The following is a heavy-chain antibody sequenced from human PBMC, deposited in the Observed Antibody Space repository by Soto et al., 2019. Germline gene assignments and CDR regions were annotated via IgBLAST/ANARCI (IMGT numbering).Heavy chain of an antibody. CDR3: AREEAARIERWFDP. CDR1: GGSINTINNY. CDR2: ISYSGST. D-gene: IGHD6-6*01. V-gene: IGHV4-30-4*01. Sequence: SETLSLTCTVSGGSINTINNYWIWIRQPPGKGLEWIWFISYSGSTYYNPSLMSRLTISLDTSTNRFSLKLTSVTAADTAVYYCAREEAARIERWFDPWGQGTLVTVSS. J-gene: IGHJ5*02.